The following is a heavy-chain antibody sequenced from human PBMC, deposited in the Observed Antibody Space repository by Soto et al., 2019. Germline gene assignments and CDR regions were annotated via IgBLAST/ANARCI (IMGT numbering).Heavy chain of an antibody. CDR1: GASISGFY. CDR2: IYATGTT. V-gene: IGHV4-4*07. Sequence: SETLSLTCTVSGASISGFYWSWIRKSAGKGLEWIGRIYATGTTDYNPSLKSRVMMSVDTSKKQFSLKLRSVTAADTAVYYCARSSIAARPGFAQFDPWGQGTLVTVSS. J-gene: IGHJ5*02. CDR3: ARSSIAARPGFAQFDP. D-gene: IGHD6-6*01.